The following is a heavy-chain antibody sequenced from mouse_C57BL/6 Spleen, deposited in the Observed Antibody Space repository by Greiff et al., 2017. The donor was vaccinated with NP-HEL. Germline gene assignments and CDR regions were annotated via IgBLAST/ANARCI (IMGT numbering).Heavy chain of an antibody. CDR1: GFTFSSYG. CDR3: ARHRLPFTTVVATDAMDY. CDR2: ISSGGSYT. J-gene: IGHJ4*01. Sequence: EVQRVESGGDLVKPGGSLKLSCAASGFTFSSYGMSWVRQTPDKRLEWVATISSGGSYTYYPDSVKGRFTISRDNAKNTLYLQMSSLKSEDTAMYYCARHRLPFTTVVATDAMDYWGQGTSVTVSS. V-gene: IGHV5-6*01. D-gene: IGHD1-1*01.